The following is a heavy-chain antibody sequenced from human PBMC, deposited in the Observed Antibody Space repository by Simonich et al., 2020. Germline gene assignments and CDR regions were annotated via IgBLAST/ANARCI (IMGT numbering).Heavy chain of an antibody. CDR1: GYSISRGYY. CDR3: ARVGYSNYYYYGMDV. J-gene: IGHJ6*02. D-gene: IGHD6-13*01. Sequence: QVQLQESGPGLVKPSETLSLTCAVSGYSISRGYYWGWIRQPPGKGLEWIGSIYHSGRTTSTPSLKSRVTISVDTSKNQFSLKLSSVTAADTAVYYCARVGYSNYYYYGMDVWGQGTTVTVSS. V-gene: IGHV4-38-2*01. CDR2: IYHSGRT.